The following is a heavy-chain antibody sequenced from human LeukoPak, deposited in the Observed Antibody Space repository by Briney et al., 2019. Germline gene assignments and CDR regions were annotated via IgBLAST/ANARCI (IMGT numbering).Heavy chain of an antibody. V-gene: IGHV3-7*01. CDR1: GFTFRDYW. J-gene: IGHJ4*02. D-gene: IGHD2-2*01. CDR3: ARAGGTSGAYY. Sequence: GGSLRLSCEASGFTFRDYWMTWVRQAPGKGLEWVANVKQDGTEKFYVDSVKGRFTISRDNGKNSLYLQMNSLRGEDTAIYYCARAGGTSGAYYWGQGTLVTVAS. CDR2: VKQDGTEK.